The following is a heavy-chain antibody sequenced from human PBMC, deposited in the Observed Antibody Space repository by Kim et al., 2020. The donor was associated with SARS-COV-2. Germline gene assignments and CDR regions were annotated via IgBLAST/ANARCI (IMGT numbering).Heavy chain of an antibody. CDR1: GGSISSYY. CDR3: ARSYGSGSYYNNYYYGMDV. Sequence: SETLSLTCTVSGGSISSYYWSWIRQPPGKGLEWIGYIYYSGSTNYNPSLKSRVTISVDTSKNQFSLKLSSVTAADTAVYYCARSYGSGSYYNNYYYGMDV. CDR2: IYYSGST. D-gene: IGHD3-10*01. J-gene: IGHJ6*01. V-gene: IGHV4-59*01.